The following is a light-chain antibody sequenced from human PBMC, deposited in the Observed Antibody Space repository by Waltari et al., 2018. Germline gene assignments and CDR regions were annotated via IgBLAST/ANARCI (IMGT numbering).Light chain of an antibody. V-gene: IGLV4-69*01. Sequence: QLVLTQSPSASASLAASVKLTCTLSSSHSSNMIASLLQQPEKGPRYLMKVNSDGSHSKGDEIPVRFSGSSSGAERYLTISTVQSEDEADYYCQTGGHGTWVFGGGTKLTVL. CDR1: SSHSSNM. J-gene: IGLJ3*02. CDR3: QTGGHGTWV. CDR2: VNSDGSH.